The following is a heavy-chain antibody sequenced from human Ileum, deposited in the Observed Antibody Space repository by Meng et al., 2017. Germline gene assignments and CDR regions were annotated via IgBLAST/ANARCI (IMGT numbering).Heavy chain of an antibody. CDR3: ATNKKKKIDY. V-gene: IGHV4-4*02. J-gene: IGHJ4*02. Sequence: VRLQESGPGMMGHTGTMSLACLRHGDSIGRRNWRNRVRQHKGKGLEWIGEICHTRRTNYKPSIKRRVTISADKSKNQFSLNLSSVTAADTAVYYCATNKKKKIDYWGQGTLVTVSS. CDR2: ICHTRRT. CDR1: GDSIGRRNW.